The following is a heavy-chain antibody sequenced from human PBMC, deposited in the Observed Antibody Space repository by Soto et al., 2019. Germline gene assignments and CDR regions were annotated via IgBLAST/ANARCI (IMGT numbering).Heavy chain of an antibody. Sequence: PSETLSLTCTVSGGSISSGGYYWSWIRQHPGKGLEWIGYIYYSGSTYYNPSLKSRVTISVDTSKNQFSLKLSSVTAADTAVYYCAARPDYSSSRLFDYYFDYWGQGTLVTVSS. CDR2: IYYSGST. V-gene: IGHV4-31*03. D-gene: IGHD6-13*01. CDR1: GGSISSGGYY. J-gene: IGHJ4*02. CDR3: AARPDYSSSRLFDYYFDY.